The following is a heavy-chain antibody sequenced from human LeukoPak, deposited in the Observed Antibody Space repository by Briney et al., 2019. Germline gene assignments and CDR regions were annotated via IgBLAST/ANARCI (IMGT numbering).Heavy chain of an antibody. CDR3: AREKASGWRQKTFDY. Sequence: ASVKVSCKASGGTFSSYAISWVRQAPGQGLEWMGGIIPIFGTANYAQKFRGRVTITADESTSTAYMELSSLRSEDTAVYYCAREKASGWRQKTFDYWGQGTLVTVSS. D-gene: IGHD6-19*01. J-gene: IGHJ4*02. CDR1: GGTFSSYA. V-gene: IGHV1-69*13. CDR2: IIPIFGTA.